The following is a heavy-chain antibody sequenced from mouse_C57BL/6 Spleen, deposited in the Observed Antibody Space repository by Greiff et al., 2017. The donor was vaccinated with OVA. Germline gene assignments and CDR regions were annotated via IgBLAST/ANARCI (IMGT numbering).Heavy chain of an antibody. D-gene: IGHD1-1*01. J-gene: IGHJ4*01. CDR3: SRGDGSSFYYYAMDY. V-gene: IGHV14-2*01. Sequence: VQLQQSGAELVKPGASVKLSCTASGFNIKDYYMHWVKQRTEKGLEWIGRIDPEDGETKYAPKFKGKATITADTSSNTAYLQLSSLTSEDTAVYYCSRGDGSSFYYYAMDYWGQGTSVTVSS. CDR2: IDPEDGET. CDR1: GFNIKDYY.